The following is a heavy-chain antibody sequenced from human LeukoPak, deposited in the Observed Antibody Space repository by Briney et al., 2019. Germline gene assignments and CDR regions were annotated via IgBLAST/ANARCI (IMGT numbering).Heavy chain of an antibody. CDR3: ARGRVYRAFDI. D-gene: IGHD2/OR15-2a*01. Sequence: ASVKVSCKTSGYTFTGYYIHWVRQAPGQGLEWMGWINPNSGGTNYAQNFQGRVTMTRDTSISTAYMDLSRLKYDDTAVYYCARGRVYRAFDIWGQGTMVGDCS. J-gene: IGHJ3*02. CDR2: INPNSGGT. CDR1: GYTFTGYY. V-gene: IGHV1-2*02.